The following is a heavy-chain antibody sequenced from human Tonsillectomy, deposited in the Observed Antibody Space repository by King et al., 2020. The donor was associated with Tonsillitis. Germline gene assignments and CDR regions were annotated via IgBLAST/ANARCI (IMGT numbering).Heavy chain of an antibody. CDR2: IYPGDSDT. J-gene: IGHJ6*03. CDR3: ARLPTGGYYYMDA. CDR1: GYSFSTYW. Sequence: QLVQSGAEVKKPGESLKISCKSSGYSFSTYWIAWVRQMPGKGLEWVGVIYPGDSDTRYSPSFQGRVTISADKSISTAYLQWSSLKASDSAMYYCARLPTGGYYYMDAWGKATAVTVSS. V-gene: IGHV5-51*01. D-gene: IGHD3-16*01.